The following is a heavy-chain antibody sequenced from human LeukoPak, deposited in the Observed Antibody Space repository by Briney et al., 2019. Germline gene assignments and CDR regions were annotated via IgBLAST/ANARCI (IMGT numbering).Heavy chain of an antibody. CDR3: ARRQGTTLNFDY. Sequence: ASVKVSCKASGYTFSSYGFSWVRQAPGQGLEWMGWINAYNGNTNYAQNLQGRVTMTTDTSTSTAYMELGSLRSDDTAVYYCARRQGTTLNFDYWGQGTRVIVSS. CDR1: GYTFSSYG. CDR2: INAYNGNT. D-gene: IGHD1-1*01. J-gene: IGHJ4*02. V-gene: IGHV1-18*01.